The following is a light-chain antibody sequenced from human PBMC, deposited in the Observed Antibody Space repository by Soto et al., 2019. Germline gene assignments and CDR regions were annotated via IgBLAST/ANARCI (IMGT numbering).Light chain of an antibody. J-gene: IGKJ5*01. CDR1: QDIDNF. CDR3: QQYHNLPIT. V-gene: IGKV1-33*01. Sequence: DIQLTQSPSSLSASLVYRVTITCQASQDIDNFLNWYQHKPGDAPKLLIYDASTLAPGVPSRFSGTGSGTDFTFTITSLHPEDVATYYCQQYHNLPITFGPGTRLEI. CDR2: DAS.